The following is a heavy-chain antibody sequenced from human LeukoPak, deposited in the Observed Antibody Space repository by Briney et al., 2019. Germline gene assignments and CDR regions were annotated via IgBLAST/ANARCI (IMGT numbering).Heavy chain of an antibody. D-gene: IGHD2-21*02. Sequence: GGSLRLSCAASGFTFSSYAMSWVRQAPGKGLEWVSAISGSGDSTFYADSVKGRFSISRDNSKNTLYLQVNGLRTEDTAVYYCAKDRLLNCRGDCYIFDYWGQGTVVTVSS. J-gene: IGHJ4*02. CDR3: AKDRLLNCRGDCYIFDY. CDR1: GFTFSSYA. CDR2: ISGSGDST. V-gene: IGHV3-23*01.